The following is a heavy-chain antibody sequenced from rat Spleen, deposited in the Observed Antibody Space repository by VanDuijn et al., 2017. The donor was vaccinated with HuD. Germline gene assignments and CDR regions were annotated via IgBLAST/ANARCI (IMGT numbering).Heavy chain of an antibody. CDR2: ISTSGSRT. V-gene: IGHV5-7*01. D-gene: IGHD1-11*01. J-gene: IGHJ2*01. CDR1: GLIFSDYY. Sequence: EVQLVESDGGLVQPGRSLKLSCVASGLIFSDYYMAWVRQAPKKGPEWVATISTSGSRTYYPDSVKGRFTISRDNAKSSLYLQMNSLKSEDTATYYCARHGSTEGINYFDYWGQGVVVTVSS. CDR3: ARHGSTEGINYFDY.